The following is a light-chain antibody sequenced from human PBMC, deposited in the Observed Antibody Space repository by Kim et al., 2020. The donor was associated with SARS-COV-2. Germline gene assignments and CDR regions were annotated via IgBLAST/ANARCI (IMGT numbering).Light chain of an antibody. V-gene: IGLV1-47*01. CDR1: SSNIGSNY. CDR2: RNN. J-gene: IGLJ2*01. Sequence: VTISCSRSSSNIGSNYVSWYQQLPGKTPKLLIYRNNERPSGVPDRFSGSKSGTSASLAISGLRSEDEADYYCAAWDDSLSGRGVVFGGGTQLTVL. CDR3: AAWDDSLSGRGVV.